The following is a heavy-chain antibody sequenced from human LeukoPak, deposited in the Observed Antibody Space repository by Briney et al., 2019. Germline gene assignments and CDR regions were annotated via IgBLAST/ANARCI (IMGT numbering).Heavy chain of an antibody. J-gene: IGHJ4*02. V-gene: IGHV4-59*01. CDR1: GGSISSYY. CDR3: ASVDTGYFDY. CDR2: IYYSGST. D-gene: IGHD5-18*01. Sequence: PSETLSLTCTVSGGSISSYYWSWIRQPPGKGLEWIGDIYYSGSTNDNPYLKSRVTISVDTSKNQFSLKLSSVTAADTAVYYCASVDTGYFDYWGQGTLVTVSS.